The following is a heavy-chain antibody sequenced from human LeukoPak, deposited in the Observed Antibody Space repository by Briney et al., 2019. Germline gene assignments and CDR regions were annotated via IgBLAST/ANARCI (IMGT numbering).Heavy chain of an antibody. CDR2: INPNTGGT. D-gene: IGHD3-22*01. Sequence: ASVKVSCKASGYTFTGYFVHWVRQAPGQGLQWMGWINPNTGGTNYAQKFQGRVTMTRDTSISTAYMELSRLRSDDTAVYYCARDFYDSSGYYIDYWGQGTLVTVSS. CDR3: ARDFYDSSGYYIDY. J-gene: IGHJ4*02. V-gene: IGHV1-2*02. CDR1: GYTFTGYF.